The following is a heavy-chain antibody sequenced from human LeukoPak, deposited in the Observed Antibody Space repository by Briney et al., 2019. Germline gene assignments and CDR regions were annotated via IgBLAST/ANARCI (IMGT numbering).Heavy chain of an antibody. Sequence: SETLSLTCTVSGGSISTYYWSWLRQPPGKGLEWIGDIYSSGTTNYNPSLKSRVTISGDPSKNQFSLKLSSVTASDTAVFYCARHQYSSSSPFDYWGQGTLVTVSS. J-gene: IGHJ4*02. D-gene: IGHD6-6*01. V-gene: IGHV4-59*08. CDR3: ARHQYSSSSPFDY. CDR1: GGSISTYY. CDR2: IYSSGTT.